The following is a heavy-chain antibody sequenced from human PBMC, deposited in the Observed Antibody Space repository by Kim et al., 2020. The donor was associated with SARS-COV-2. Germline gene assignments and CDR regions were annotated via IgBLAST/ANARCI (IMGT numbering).Heavy chain of an antibody. Sequence: SETLSLTCTVSGGSISSSSYYWGWIRQPPGKGLEWIGSIYYSGSTSYHPSLKSRVTISVDTSKNQFSLKLSSVTAADTAVYYCARHPSDGLYYGGNHNWRCDPWGQGTLVTVSS. CDR2: IYYSGST. D-gene: IGHD1-1*01. V-gene: IGHV4-39*01. CDR3: ARHPSDGLYYGGNHNWRCDP. J-gene: IGHJ5*02. CDR1: GGSISSSSYY.